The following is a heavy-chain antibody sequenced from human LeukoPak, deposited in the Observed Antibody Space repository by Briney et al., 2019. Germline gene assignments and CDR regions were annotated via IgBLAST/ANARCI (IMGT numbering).Heavy chain of an antibody. D-gene: IGHD6-19*01. CDR2: IKQDGSEK. V-gene: IGHV3-7*01. CDR3: VRDPRIGAVGIAVAGTWRY. Sequence: AGGSLRLSCAASGFTFSTYWMSWLRQAPGKGLEWVANIKQDGSEKYYVDSVKGRFTISRDNAKNSLYLQMNSLRAEDTAVYYCVRDPRIGAVGIAVAGTWRYWGQGTLVTVSS. J-gene: IGHJ4*02. CDR1: GFTFSTYW.